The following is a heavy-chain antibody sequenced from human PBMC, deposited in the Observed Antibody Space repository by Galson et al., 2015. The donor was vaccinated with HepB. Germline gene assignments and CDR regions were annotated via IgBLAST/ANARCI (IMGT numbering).Heavy chain of an antibody. V-gene: IGHV3-66*01. D-gene: IGHD1-14*01. CDR3: ARERETGGYYYYGMDV. CDR2: IYSGGST. J-gene: IGHJ6*02. Sequence: SLRLSCAASGFTVSSNYMSWVRQAPGKGLEWVSVIYSGGSTYYADSVKGRFTISRDNSKNTLYLQMNSLRAEDTAVYYCARERETGGYYYYGMDVWGQGTTVTVSS. CDR1: GFTVSSNY.